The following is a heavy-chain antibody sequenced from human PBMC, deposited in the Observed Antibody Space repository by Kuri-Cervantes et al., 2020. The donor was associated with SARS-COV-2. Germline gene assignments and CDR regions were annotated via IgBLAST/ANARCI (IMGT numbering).Heavy chain of an antibody. J-gene: IGHJ4*02. CDR2: ISHDGART. CDR1: GFTFSTYT. CDR3: AKVRVARYTYGYGFDY. Sequence: GESLKISCAASGFTFSTYTMHWVRQAPGKGLEWVAVISHDGARTHYADSVRGRFTVSRDTSKNTLFLQMNSLRAEDTAVYYCAKVRVARYTYGYGFDYWGQGTLVTVSS. D-gene: IGHD5-18*01. V-gene: IGHV3-30*04.